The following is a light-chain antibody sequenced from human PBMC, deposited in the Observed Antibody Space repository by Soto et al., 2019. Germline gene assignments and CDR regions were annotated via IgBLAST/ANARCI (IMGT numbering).Light chain of an antibody. Sequence: DIVMTQSPDSLAVSLGERATINCKSSQSVLYSSSNKNYLTWYQQKPGQPPKLLIYWASIREPGVPDRFSGSGSGTDFTLTISSLQAEDVAVYYCQQYYSTPYTFGQGTKLEIK. V-gene: IGKV4-1*01. J-gene: IGKJ2*01. CDR2: WAS. CDR3: QQYYSTPYT. CDR1: QSVLYSSSNKNY.